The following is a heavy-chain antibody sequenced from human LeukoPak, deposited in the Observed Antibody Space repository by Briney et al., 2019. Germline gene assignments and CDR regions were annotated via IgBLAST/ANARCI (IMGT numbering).Heavy chain of an antibody. D-gene: IGHD6-19*01. Sequence: SETLSLTCAVYGGSFSGYYWSWIRQPPGKGLEWIGEISHSGSTNYNPSLKSRVTISVDTSKNQFSLKLSSVTAADTAVYYCARANYRFSSGWYDGYNWFDPWGQGTLVTVSS. CDR3: ARANYRFSSGWYDGYNWFDP. J-gene: IGHJ5*02. V-gene: IGHV4-34*01. CDR1: GGSFSGYY. CDR2: ISHSGST.